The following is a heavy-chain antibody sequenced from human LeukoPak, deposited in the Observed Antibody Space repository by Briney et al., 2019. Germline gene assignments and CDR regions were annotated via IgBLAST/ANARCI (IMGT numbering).Heavy chain of an antibody. J-gene: IGHJ4*02. CDR1: GFIFSKYG. D-gene: IGHD3-22*01. CDR3: TRGGYYDGSGYYPFDY. Sequence: GGSLRLSCVASGFIFSKYGMHWVRQAPGRGLEWVAFIQYDESNKYYADSIKGRFTLSRGNSKNTLYLQMNSLRPEDTAVYYCTRGGYYDGSGYYPFDYWGQGTLVTVSS. CDR2: IQYDESNK. V-gene: IGHV3-30*02.